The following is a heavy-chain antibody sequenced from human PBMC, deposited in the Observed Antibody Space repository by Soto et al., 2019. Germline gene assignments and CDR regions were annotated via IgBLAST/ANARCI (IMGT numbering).Heavy chain of an antibody. CDR3: AREGLRLGESDLFDV. V-gene: IGHV1-18*04. Sequence: QVQLVQSGPEVKTPGASVKVSCKASGYNFTNYGISWLRQAPGQGLEWLAWISAHNGNRKYAQKVQARVTMTTDTSTTTAYMELRSLRSADTVVYYCAREGLRLGESDLFDVWGQGKMVTVSS. J-gene: IGHJ3*01. CDR2: ISAHNGNR. D-gene: IGHD3-16*01. CDR1: GYNFTNYG.